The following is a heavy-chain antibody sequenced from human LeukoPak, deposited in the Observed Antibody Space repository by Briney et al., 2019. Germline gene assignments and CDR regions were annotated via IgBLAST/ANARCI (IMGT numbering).Heavy chain of an antibody. J-gene: IGHJ5*02. CDR2: IYTSGST. Sequence: MSSETLSLTCTVSGGSISSYYWSWIRQPAGKGLEWIGRIYTSGSTNYNPSLKSRVTMSVDTSKNQFSPKLSSVTAADTAVYYCARAGGSGSRTYWFDPWGQGTLVTVSS. V-gene: IGHV4-4*07. CDR3: ARAGGSGSRTYWFDP. CDR1: GGSISSYY. D-gene: IGHD3-10*01.